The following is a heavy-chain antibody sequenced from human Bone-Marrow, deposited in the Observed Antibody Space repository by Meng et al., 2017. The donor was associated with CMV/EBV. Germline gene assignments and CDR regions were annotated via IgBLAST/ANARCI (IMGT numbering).Heavy chain of an antibody. D-gene: IGHD1-26*01. J-gene: IGHJ4*02. Sequence: SLTCTFSGGSISNYYWTRIRQSAAKGLEWIGRISTSGTHYNPSLKSRITISLYTSQSQFSLQVRAMTAADTAVYFCARERYSYGLDSWGQGTQVTVSS. CDR3: ARERYSYGLDS. CDR1: GGSISNYY. CDR2: ISTSGT. V-gene: IGHV4-4*07.